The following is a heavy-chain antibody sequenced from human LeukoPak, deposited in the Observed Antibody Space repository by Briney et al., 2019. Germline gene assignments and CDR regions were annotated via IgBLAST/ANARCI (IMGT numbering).Heavy chain of an antibody. D-gene: IGHD5-12*01. J-gene: IGHJ4*02. CDR1: GYTFTSYG. Sequence: GASVKVSCKASGYTFTSYGISWVRQAPGQGLEWMGWISAYNGNTNYAQKLQGRVTMTTDTSTSTAYMELRSLRSDDTAVYYCARAAPIVASGESDYWGQGTLVTVSS. CDR3: ARAAPIVASGESDY. CDR2: ISAYNGNT. V-gene: IGHV1-18*01.